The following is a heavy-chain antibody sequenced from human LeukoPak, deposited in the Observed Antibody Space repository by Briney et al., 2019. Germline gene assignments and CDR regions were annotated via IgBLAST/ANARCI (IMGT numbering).Heavy chain of an antibody. J-gene: IGHJ6*02. CDR2: IIPILGIA. Sequence: SVTVSFTASGGTFSIYAISWVRQAPGQGGEWMGRIIPILGIANYTQKFQGRVTITADNSTSTAYMELSSLRSEDTAVYYCARDSGATAYYYYGMDVWGQGTTVTVSS. CDR1: GGTFSIYA. V-gene: IGHV1-69*04. CDR3: ARDSGATAYYYYGMDV. D-gene: IGHD1-26*01.